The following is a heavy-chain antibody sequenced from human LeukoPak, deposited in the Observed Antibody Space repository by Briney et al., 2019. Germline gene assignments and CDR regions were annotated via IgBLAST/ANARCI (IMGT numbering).Heavy chain of an antibody. CDR3: ARYYDTFWPNLYYYMDV. Sequence: SETLSLTCTVSGGSISSYYWSWIRQPPGKGLEWIGYIYYSGSTNYNPSLKSRVTISVDTSKNQFSLKLSSVTAPDTAVYYCARYYDTFWPNLYYYMDVWGKGTTVTVSS. CDR1: GGSISSYY. CDR2: IYYSGST. V-gene: IGHV4-59*01. D-gene: IGHD3-9*01. J-gene: IGHJ6*03.